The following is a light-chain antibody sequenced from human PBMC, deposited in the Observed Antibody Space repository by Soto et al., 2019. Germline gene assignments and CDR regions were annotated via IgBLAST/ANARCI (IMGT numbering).Light chain of an antibody. Sequence: QSVLTQPPSLSGSPGQSVAISCTGTSSDVGSNNRVSWYQQPPGTAPKLMIYDVSNRPSGIPDRFSGSKSANTASLTISGLQAEDEADYYCSSYTTSNTYVFGTGTKVNVL. V-gene: IGLV2-18*02. J-gene: IGLJ1*01. CDR2: DVS. CDR1: SSDVGSNNR. CDR3: SSYTTSNTYV.